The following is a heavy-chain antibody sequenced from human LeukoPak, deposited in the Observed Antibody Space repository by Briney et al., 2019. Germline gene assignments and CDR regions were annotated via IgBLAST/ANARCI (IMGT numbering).Heavy chain of an antibody. CDR3: ARSGAYGSGSYLSY. Sequence: ASVKVSCKASGYTFTGYYMHWVRQAPGQGLEWMGWIDPNGGGTNYAQKFQGRVTMTRDTSISTAYMELGSLRSDDTAVYYCARSGAYGSGSYLSYWGQGTLVTVSS. J-gene: IGHJ4*02. CDR2: IDPNGGGT. CDR1: GYTFTGYY. D-gene: IGHD3-10*01. V-gene: IGHV1-2*02.